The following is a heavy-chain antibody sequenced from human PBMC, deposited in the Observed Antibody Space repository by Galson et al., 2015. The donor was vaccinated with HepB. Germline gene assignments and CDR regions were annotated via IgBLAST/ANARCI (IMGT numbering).Heavy chain of an antibody. D-gene: IGHD6-19*01. J-gene: IGHJ4*02. CDR1: GFSVDSRA. CDR3: AKDHPSSGWPAFDY. CDR2: ISNKAGKT. Sequence: SLRLSCAVSGFSVDSRAMSWVRQAPGKSLEWLSSISNKAGKTYYAGSVRGRFTSSRDESTNSVFLQMDSLRADDTAVYYCAKDHPSSGWPAFDYWSQGALVIVSS. V-gene: IGHV3-23*01.